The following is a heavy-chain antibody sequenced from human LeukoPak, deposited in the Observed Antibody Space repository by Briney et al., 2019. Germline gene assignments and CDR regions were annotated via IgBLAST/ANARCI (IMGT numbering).Heavy chain of an antibody. CDR3: ARDYATY. Sequence: GGSLRLSCAASGFTFSNYWMTWVRQAPGKGLEWVANIKQDGSEKYYVDSVKGRFTISRDNAKNSLYPQMNSLRAEDTAVYYCARDYATYWGQGTLVTVSS. J-gene: IGHJ4*02. CDR1: GFTFSNYW. CDR2: IKQDGSEK. D-gene: IGHD5-24*01. V-gene: IGHV3-7*01.